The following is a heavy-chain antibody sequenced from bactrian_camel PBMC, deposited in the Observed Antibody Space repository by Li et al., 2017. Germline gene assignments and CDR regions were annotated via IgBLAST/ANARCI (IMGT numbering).Heavy chain of an antibody. CDR3: VKDDWGWSFGS. D-gene: IGHD5*01. V-gene: IGHV3S57*01. CDR2: IDSDGST. J-gene: IGHJ6*01. Sequence: VQLVESGGGSAQAGGSLTLSCQVSGDTGNFCMGWFRQAPGKEREGVDGIDSDGSTSYADSVKGRFTISKDNAKNTLYLQMNSLKPEDTAVYYCVKDDWGWSFGSWGQGTQVTVS. CDR1: GDTGNFC.